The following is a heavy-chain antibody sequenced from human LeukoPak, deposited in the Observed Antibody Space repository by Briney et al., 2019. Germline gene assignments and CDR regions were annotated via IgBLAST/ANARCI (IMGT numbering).Heavy chain of an antibody. D-gene: IGHD6-6*01. V-gene: IGHV4-30-2*01. CDR1: GGSISCGHYS. J-gene: IGHJ3*02. Sequence: SQTLSLTCAVSGGSISCGHYSWNWIPQPPGKGLEWIGYIYHSGRTYYKPTLKSRVTISVDRSKNQFSLKLNSVTAADTALYYCARSSHAFDIWGQGTMVTVSS. CDR3: ARSSHAFDI. CDR2: IYHSGRT.